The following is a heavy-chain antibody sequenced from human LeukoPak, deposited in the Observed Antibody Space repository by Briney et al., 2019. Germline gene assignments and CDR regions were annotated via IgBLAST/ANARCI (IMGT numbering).Heavy chain of an antibody. CDR3: ARGGGGRFLEWLQPFDY. Sequence: SETLSLTCAVYGGSFSGYYWSWIRQPPGKGLEWIGEINHSGSTNYNPSLKSRVTISVDTSKNQFSLKLSSVTAADTAVYYCARGGGGRFLEWLQPFDYWGREPWSPSPQ. CDR2: INHSGST. D-gene: IGHD3-3*01. V-gene: IGHV4-34*01. J-gene: IGHJ4*02. CDR1: GGSFSGYY.